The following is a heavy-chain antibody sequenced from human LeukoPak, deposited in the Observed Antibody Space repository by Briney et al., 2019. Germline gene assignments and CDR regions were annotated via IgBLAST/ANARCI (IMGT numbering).Heavy chain of an antibody. CDR3: ARDGGSH. J-gene: IGHJ4*02. CDR2: ISYDATNK. V-gene: IGHV3-30*04. Sequence: GGSLRLSCAASGFTFSTYAMHWVRRAPGKGLEWAAVISYDATNKYYADSLEGRFTISRDNSRNTLYLQMNSLRAEDTAVYHCARDGGSHWGQGTLVTVSS. D-gene: IGHD3-16*01. CDR1: GFTFSTYA.